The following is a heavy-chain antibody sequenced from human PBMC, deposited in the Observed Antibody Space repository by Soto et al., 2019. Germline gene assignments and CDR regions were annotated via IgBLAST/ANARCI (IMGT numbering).Heavy chain of an antibody. J-gene: IGHJ4*01. V-gene: IGHV1-46*01. CDR1: GYTFTSYY. D-gene: IGHD5-12*01. CDR2: INPSGGST. CDR3: AREFTPGYDFRLVPDY. Sequence: GASVKVSCKASGYTFTSYYMHWVRQAPGQGLEWMGIINPSGGSTSYAQKFQGRVTMTRDTSTSTVYMELSSLRSEDTAVYYCAREFTPGYDFRLVPDYWGHGTLVTVSS.